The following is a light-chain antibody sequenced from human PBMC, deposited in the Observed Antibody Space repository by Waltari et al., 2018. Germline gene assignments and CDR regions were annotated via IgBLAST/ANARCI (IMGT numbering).Light chain of an antibody. CDR1: SCSLSTTSY. CDR3: LIYMGSGIWV. CDR2: KAY. V-gene: IGLV8-61*01. J-gene: IGLJ3*02. Sequence: QTVVTQEPSLSVSPGGTVTLTCACSSCSLSTTSYATRYQQRPGQTPRPLVYKAYSRSSGVPDRFSGSILGNKAALIITGAQADDEAVYYCLIYMGSGIWVFGGGTKLTVL.